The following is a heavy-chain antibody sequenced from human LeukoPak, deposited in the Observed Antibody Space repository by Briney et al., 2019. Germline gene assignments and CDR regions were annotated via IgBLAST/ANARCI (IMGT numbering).Heavy chain of an antibody. CDR2: IYYSGST. Sequence: PSETPSLTCTVSGGSISSYYWSWIRQPPGKGLEWIGYIYYSGSTNYNPSLKSRVTISVDTSKNQFSLKLSSVTAADTAVYYCARVSSALGYFDYWGQGTLVTVSS. CDR1: GGSISSYY. D-gene: IGHD3-22*01. V-gene: IGHV4-59*01. J-gene: IGHJ4*02. CDR3: ARVSSALGYFDY.